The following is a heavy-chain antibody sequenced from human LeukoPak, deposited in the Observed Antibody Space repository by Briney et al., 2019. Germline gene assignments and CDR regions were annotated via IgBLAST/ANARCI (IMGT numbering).Heavy chain of an antibody. CDR3: ASGIVATH. CDR2: IYYSGST. J-gene: IGHJ4*02. V-gene: IGHV4-59*01. D-gene: IGHD5-12*01. CDR1: GGSISSYY. Sequence: SGTLSLTCTVSGGSISSYYWSWVRQPPGKGLEWVGYIYYSGSTNYNPSLKSRVTISVDTSKNQFSLKLSSVTAADTAVYYCASGIVATHWGQGTLVTVSS.